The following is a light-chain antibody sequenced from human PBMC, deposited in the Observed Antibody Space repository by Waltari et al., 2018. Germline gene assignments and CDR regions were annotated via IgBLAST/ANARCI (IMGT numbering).Light chain of an antibody. CDR2: QDT. Sequence: SYELTQPPSVAVSPGQTVRITCSGNTLSKEYTYWYQQKPGQAPILLIYQDTKRPSGIQERLSGSTSGKTVTWTITGVQAEDEAAYYCQSPSSSGSYHWLFGGGTKVTVL. V-gene: IGLV3-25*03. J-gene: IGLJ3*02. CDR3: QSPSSSGSYHWL. CDR1: TLSKEY.